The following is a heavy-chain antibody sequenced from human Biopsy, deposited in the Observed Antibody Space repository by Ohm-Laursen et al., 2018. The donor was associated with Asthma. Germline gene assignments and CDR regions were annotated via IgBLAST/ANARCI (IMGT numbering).Heavy chain of an antibody. D-gene: IGHD3-22*01. Sequence: SETLSLTCTVSGGSMSSSSYYCGWIRQPPGKGLEWMGSISYTGSAYHNPSLKSRVTISVDTPKNHFSLKLSSVTAADTAVYYCARDLSFYDSSGYYRRWFDPWGQGTLVTVSS. CDR2: ISYTGSA. CDR1: GGSMSSSSYY. V-gene: IGHV4-39*02. CDR3: ARDLSFYDSSGYYRRWFDP. J-gene: IGHJ5*02.